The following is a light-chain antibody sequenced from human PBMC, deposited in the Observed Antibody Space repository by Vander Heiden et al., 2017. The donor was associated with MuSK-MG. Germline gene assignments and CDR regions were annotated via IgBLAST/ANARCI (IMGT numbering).Light chain of an antibody. CDR2: AAS. CDR3: QQVDSFPFT. J-gene: IGKJ3*01. CDR1: QGISSY. V-gene: IGKV1-9*01. Sequence: DIQLTQSPSFLSASVGDRVTITCRATQGISSYVAWYQQKPGKVPNLLIYAASSLQSGVPSRFSGSGSGTEFTLTINCLQPEDFATYYCQQVDSFPFTFGPWTKVDIK.